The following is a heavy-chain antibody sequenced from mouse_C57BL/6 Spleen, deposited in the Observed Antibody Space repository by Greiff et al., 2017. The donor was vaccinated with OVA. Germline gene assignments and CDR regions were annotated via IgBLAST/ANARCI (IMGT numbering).Heavy chain of an antibody. D-gene: IGHD2-5*01. CDR1: GFTFSSYG. CDR2: ISSGGSYT. CDR3: ARHSNYGDYYAMDY. Sequence: EVKLMESGGDLVKPGGSLKLSCAASGFTFSSYGMSWVRQTPDKRLEWVATISSGGSYTYYPDSVKGRFTISRDNAKNTLYLQMSSLKSEDTAMYYCARHSNYGDYYAMDYWGQGTSVTVSS. J-gene: IGHJ4*01. V-gene: IGHV5-6*01.